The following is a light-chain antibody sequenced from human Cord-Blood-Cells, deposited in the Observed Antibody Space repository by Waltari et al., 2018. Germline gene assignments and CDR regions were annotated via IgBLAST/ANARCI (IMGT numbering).Light chain of an antibody. CDR1: SSDVGGYNY. Sequence: QSALTQPRSVSGSPGQSVTISCTGTSSDVGGYNYVSWYQQHPGKAPKLMIDDVSKRPSWVPDRFSGSKSGNPASLTISGLQAEDEADYYCCSYAGSYTWLFGGGTKLTVL. V-gene: IGLV2-11*01. CDR3: CSYAGSYTWL. J-gene: IGLJ3*02. CDR2: DVS.